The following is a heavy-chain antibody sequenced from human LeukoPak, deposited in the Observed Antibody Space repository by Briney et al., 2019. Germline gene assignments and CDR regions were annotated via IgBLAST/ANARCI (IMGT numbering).Heavy chain of an antibody. CDR1: GFTFSSYA. CDR2: IYHSGST. CDR3: ARDIAVAGTIDY. V-gene: IGHV4-4*02. J-gene: IGHJ4*02. D-gene: IGHD6-19*01. Sequence: GSLRLSCAASGFTFSSYAMHWVRQPPGKGLEWIGEIYHSGSTNYNPSLKSRVTISVDKSKNQFSLKLSSVTAADTAVYYCARDIAVAGTIDYWGQGTLVTVSS.